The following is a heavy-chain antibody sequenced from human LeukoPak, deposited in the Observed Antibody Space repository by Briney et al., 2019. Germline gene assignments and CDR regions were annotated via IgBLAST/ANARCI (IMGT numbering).Heavy chain of an antibody. Sequence: PSETLSLTCAVSGGSISSSNWWSWVRQPPGKGLEWFGEIYHSGSTNYNPSLKSRVTISVDKSKNQFSLKLSSVTAADTAVYYCARIGDYYDSSDTNWFDPWGQGTLVTVSS. CDR1: GGSISSSNW. CDR3: ARIGDYYDSSDTNWFDP. J-gene: IGHJ5*02. CDR2: IYHSGST. D-gene: IGHD3-22*01. V-gene: IGHV4-4*02.